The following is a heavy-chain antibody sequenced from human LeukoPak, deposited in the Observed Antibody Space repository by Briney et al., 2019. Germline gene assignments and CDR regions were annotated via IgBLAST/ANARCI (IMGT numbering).Heavy chain of an antibody. CDR1: GFTFSSYE. Sequence: PGGSLRLSCAASGFTFSSYEMNWVRQAPGNGLEWVSYISSSGSTIYYADSVKGRFTISRDNAKNSLYLQMNSLRAEDTAVYYCARDLGVVKRPYYFDYWGQGTLVTVSS. CDR3: ARDLGVVKRPYYFDY. J-gene: IGHJ4*02. CDR2: ISSSGSTI. D-gene: IGHD2-15*01. V-gene: IGHV3-48*03.